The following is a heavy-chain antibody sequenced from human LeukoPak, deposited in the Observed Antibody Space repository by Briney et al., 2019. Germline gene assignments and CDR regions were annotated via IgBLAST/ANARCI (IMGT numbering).Heavy chain of an antibody. D-gene: IGHD2-15*01. Sequence: GGSLRLSCAASGFTFSSYIMNWVRQAPGKGLEWVSSISSSSSYIYYADSVKGRFTISRDNAKNSLYLQMNSLRAEDTAVYYYARECSAGSSYNQHWGQGTLVTVSS. CDR3: ARECSAGSSYNQH. CDR1: GFTFSSYI. J-gene: IGHJ1*01. V-gene: IGHV3-21*01. CDR2: ISSSSSYI.